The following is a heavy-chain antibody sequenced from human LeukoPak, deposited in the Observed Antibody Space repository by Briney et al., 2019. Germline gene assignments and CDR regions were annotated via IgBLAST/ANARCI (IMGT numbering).Heavy chain of an antibody. CDR2: IYYSGNT. V-gene: IGHV4-39*01. CDR1: GDSISSASYY. D-gene: IGHD5-18*01. CDR3: ARSSGISYGPRIGY. Sequence: PSETLSLTCTVSGDSISSASYYWGWIRQPPGKGLEWIGSIYYSGNTYYNPSLKSRVTISVDTSKNQFSLRLSSVTVADTAVYYCARSSGISYGPRIGYWGQGTLVTVSS. J-gene: IGHJ4*02.